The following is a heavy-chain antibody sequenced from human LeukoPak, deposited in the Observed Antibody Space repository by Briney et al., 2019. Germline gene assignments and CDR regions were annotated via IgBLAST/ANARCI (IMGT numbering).Heavy chain of an antibody. CDR1: GGSISSYY. V-gene: IGHV4-34*01. D-gene: IGHD3-22*01. Sequence: PSETLSLTCTVSGGSISSYYWSWIRQPPGKGLEWIGEINHSGSTNYNPSLKSRVTISVDTSKNQFSLKLSSVTAADTAVYYCGLLTRDSSGYLGSSGPFDYWGQGTLVTVSS. CDR2: INHSGST. J-gene: IGHJ4*02. CDR3: GLLTRDSSGYLGSSGPFDY.